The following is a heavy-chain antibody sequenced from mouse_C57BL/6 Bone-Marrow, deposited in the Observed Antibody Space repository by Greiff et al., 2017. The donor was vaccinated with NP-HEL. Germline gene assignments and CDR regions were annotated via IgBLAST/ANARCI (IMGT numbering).Heavy chain of an antibody. CDR3: TIITTVVHYYFDY. D-gene: IGHD1-1*01. CDR1: GYTFTSYW. CDR2: IYPGNSDT. Sequence: VQLQQSGTVLARPGASVKMSCKTSGYTFTSYWMHWVKQRPGQGLEWIGAIYPGNSDTSYNQKFKGKAKLTAVTSASTAYMELSSLTKEVSAVYYCTIITTVVHYYFDYWGQGTTLTVSS. J-gene: IGHJ2*01. V-gene: IGHV1-5*01.